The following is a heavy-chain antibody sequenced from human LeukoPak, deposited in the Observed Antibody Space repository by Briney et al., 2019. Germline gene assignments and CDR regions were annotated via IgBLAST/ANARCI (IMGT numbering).Heavy chain of an antibody. Sequence: GGSLRLSCTASGFTFGDYAMSCVRQAPGKGLEWVGFIRSKAYGGTTEYAASVKGRFTISRDDSKSIAYLQMNSLKTEDTAVYYCTRALSAVKLAFDIWGQGTMVTVSS. V-gene: IGHV3-49*04. D-gene: IGHD4-17*01. CDR2: IRSKAYGGTT. J-gene: IGHJ3*02. CDR3: TRALSAVKLAFDI. CDR1: GFTFGDYA.